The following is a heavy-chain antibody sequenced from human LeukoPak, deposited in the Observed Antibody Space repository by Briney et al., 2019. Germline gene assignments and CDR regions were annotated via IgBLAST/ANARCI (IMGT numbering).Heavy chain of an antibody. V-gene: IGHV4-38-2*02. Sequence: SETLSLTCTVSDYSISSGYYWGWIRQPPGKGLEWIGSIYHSGSTYYNPSLKSRVTISVDTSKNQFSLRLSSVTAADTAVYYCARPYYYGSGSIDAFDIWGQGTMVTVSS. CDR1: DYSISSGYY. J-gene: IGHJ3*02. CDR3: ARPYYYGSGSIDAFDI. CDR2: IYHSGST. D-gene: IGHD3-10*01.